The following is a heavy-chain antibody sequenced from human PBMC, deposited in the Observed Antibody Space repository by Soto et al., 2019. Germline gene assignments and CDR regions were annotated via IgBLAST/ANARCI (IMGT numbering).Heavy chain of an antibody. D-gene: IGHD2-21*02. J-gene: IGHJ6*04. V-gene: IGHV1-18*01. Sequence: ASVKVSCKASGYTFTNYGISWVRQAPGQGLEWMGWISAYNGNINYAQKLQGRVTMTTDTSTSTAYMELRSLRSDDTAMYYCASSYCGGNCYLYLSLDYYYYGMYVWGKGTTVPVSS. CDR2: ISAYNGNI. CDR1: GYTFTNYG. CDR3: ASSYCGGNCYLYLSLDYYYYGMYV.